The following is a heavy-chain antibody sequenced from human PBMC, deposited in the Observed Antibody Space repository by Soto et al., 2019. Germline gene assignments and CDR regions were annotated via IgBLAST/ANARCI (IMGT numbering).Heavy chain of an antibody. Sequence: GGSLRLSCAASGFTFSSHAMSWVRQAPGKGLEWVSAISGSGGSIYYADSVKGRFTISRDNSKNTLYLQMNSLRAEDTAVYYCAKRDTTSPTFDHWGQGTLVTVSS. D-gene: IGHD1-1*01. CDR2: ISGSGGSI. CDR1: GFTFSSHA. J-gene: IGHJ4*02. CDR3: AKRDTTSPTFDH. V-gene: IGHV3-23*01.